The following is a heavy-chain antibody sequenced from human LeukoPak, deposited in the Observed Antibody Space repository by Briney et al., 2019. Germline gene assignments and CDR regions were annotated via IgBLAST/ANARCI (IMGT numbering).Heavy chain of an antibody. CDR2: ISDSGAAT. Sequence: GGSLRLSCAASGFTFSSYAMNWVRQDPGKGLEWVSRISDSGAATYYADSVKGRFTISRDNSKNTLYLHMNSLRADDTAVYYCAKVDIPMGRLINSWGQGTLVSVSS. CDR1: GFTFSSYA. J-gene: IGHJ4*02. D-gene: IGHD5-18*01. V-gene: IGHV3-23*01. CDR3: AKVDIPMGRLINS.